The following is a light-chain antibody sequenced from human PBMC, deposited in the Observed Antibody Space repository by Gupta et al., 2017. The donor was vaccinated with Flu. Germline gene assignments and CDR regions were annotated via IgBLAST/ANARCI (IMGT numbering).Light chain of an antibody. CDR2: EDN. Sequence: SLDLTQPPSVSVSPGQTARITCSGDNLGRKYVWWYQQRPGQSPLLLMYEDNKRPSGIPERFSGFNSGNIVTLTITESQAMDESYYYCQAWVSGTAVFGGGTRLTVL. V-gene: IGLV3-1*01. CDR1: NLGRKY. J-gene: IGLJ2*01. CDR3: QAWVSGTAV.